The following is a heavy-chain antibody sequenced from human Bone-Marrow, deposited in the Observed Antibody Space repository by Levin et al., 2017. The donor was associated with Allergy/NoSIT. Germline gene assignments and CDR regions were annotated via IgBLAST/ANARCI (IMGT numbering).Heavy chain of an antibody. CDR2: IYYSGST. J-gene: IGHJ4*02. Sequence: SETLSLTCAVSGESFSGHSWAWIRQPPGKGLEWIGEIYYSGSTNYNPSLKSRVTISADMSRKRFSLKLSSAAAADTAVYYCARGGEVPSQYYFDYWGQGVQVTVSS. CDR3: ARGGEVPSQYYFDY. CDR1: GESFSGHS. V-gene: IGHV4-34*01.